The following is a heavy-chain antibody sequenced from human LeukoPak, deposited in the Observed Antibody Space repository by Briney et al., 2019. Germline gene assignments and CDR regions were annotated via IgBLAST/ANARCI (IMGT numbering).Heavy chain of an antibody. Sequence: GGSLRLSCAASGFTFSDYYMSWIRQAPGKGLEWVSYISSSGSTIYYADSVKGRFTISRGNAKNSLYLQMNSLRAEDTAVYYCARESGAYCGGDCYYDAFDIWGQGTMVTVSS. CDR3: ARESGAYCGGDCYYDAFDI. D-gene: IGHD2-21*02. J-gene: IGHJ3*02. CDR1: GFTFSDYY. CDR2: ISSSGSTI. V-gene: IGHV3-11*01.